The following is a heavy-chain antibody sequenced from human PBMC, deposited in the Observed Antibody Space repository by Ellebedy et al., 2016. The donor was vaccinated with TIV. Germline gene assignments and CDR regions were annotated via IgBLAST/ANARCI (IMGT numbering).Heavy chain of an antibody. CDR2: MNPDSANS. CDR3: ARVGDSWYTGPHYYHSMDV. D-gene: IGHD2-2*02. J-gene: IGHJ4*02. CDR1: GYTFTHYA. Sequence: ASVKVSXXASGYTFTHYAINWVRQATGQGLEWMGWMNPDSANSGYALKFQGRVTMTRNTSTSTVYMELSSLRSDDTAVYYCARVGDSWYTGPHYYHSMDVWGQGTLVTVSS. V-gene: IGHV1-8*01.